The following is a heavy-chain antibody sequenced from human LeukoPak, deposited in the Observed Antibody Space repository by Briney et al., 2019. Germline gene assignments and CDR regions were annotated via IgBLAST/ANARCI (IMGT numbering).Heavy chain of an antibody. D-gene: IGHD3-10*01. CDR2: IYYSGST. Sequence: PSETLSLTCAVYGGSFSGYYWSWIRQPPGKGLEWIGSIYYSGSTYYNPSLKSRVTISVDTSKNQFSLKLSSVTAADTAVYYCARGGNNGFGGYDYMDVWGKGTTVTVSS. CDR1: GGSFSGYY. CDR3: ARGGNNGFGGYDYMDV. J-gene: IGHJ6*03. V-gene: IGHV4-34*01.